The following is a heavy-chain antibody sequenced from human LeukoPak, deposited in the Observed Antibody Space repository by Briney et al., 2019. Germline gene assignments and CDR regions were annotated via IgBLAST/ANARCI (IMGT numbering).Heavy chain of an antibody. D-gene: IGHD3-3*01. CDR3: ARHISDDFWSGNDY. J-gene: IGHJ4*02. CDR2: IYHSGST. Sequence: PSETLSLTCAVSGYSIISGYYWGWMRQPPGKGLEWIGSIYHSGSTYYNPSLKSRVTISVDTSKNQFSLKLSSVTAADTAVYYCARHISDDFWSGNDYWGQGTLVTVSS. CDR1: GYSIISGYY. V-gene: IGHV4-38-2*01.